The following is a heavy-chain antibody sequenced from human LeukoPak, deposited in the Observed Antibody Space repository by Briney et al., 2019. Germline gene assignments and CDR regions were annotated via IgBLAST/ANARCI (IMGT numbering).Heavy chain of an antibody. CDR1: GGSISSGGYS. D-gene: IGHD2-15*01. J-gene: IGHJ4*02. V-gene: IGHV4-30-2*01. CDR2: IYHSGST. CDR3: ARAGTYCSGGSCYTAPFDY. Sequence: SETLSLTCTVSGGSISSGGYSWSWIRQPPGKGLEWIGYIYHSGSTYYNPSLKSRVTISVDRSKNQFSLKLSSVTAADTAVYYCARAGTYCSGGSCYTAPFDYWGQGTLVTVSS.